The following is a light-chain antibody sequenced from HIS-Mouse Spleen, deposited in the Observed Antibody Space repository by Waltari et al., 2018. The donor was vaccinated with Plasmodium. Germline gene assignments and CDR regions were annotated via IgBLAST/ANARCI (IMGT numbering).Light chain of an antibody. V-gene: IGLV2-11*01. CDR2: DGS. J-gene: IGLJ3*02. CDR1: SRDVGGYHY. CDR3: CSYAGSYTWV. Sequence: QSALTQPRSVSGSPGQSVTISCTGPSRDVGGYHYVSWYQQPPGKAPKLMIYDGSKRPSGVPDRFSGSKSGNTASLTISGLQAEDEADYYCCSYAGSYTWVFGGGTKLTVL.